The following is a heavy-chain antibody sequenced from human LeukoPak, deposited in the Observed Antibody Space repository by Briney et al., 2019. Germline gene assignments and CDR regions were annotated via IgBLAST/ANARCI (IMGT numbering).Heavy chain of an antibody. J-gene: IGHJ4*02. D-gene: IGHD3-16*01. V-gene: IGHV4-59*01. CDR1: GGSIRSYY. CDR3: ARGFIHQYGG. Sequence: SETLSLTCTVSGGSIRSYYWSWIRQPPGKGLEWIGYIYYTGVTNYSPSLKSRVTISADTSKNQFSLNLSSVTAADTAVYYCARGFIHQYGGWGQGTRVTV. CDR2: IYYTGVT.